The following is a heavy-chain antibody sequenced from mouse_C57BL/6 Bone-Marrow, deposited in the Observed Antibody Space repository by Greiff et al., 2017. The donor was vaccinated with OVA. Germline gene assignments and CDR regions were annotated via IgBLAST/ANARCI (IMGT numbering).Heavy chain of an antibody. CDR3: ARDYYYGRVPIAMDY. D-gene: IGHD1-1*01. Sequence: QVQLQQSGAELARPGASVKLSCKASGYTFTSYGISWVKQRTGQGLEWIGEIYPRSGNTYYNEKFKGKATLTADKSSSTAYMELRSLTSEDSAVYFCARDYYYGRVPIAMDYWGQGTSVTVSS. V-gene: IGHV1-81*01. CDR1: GYTFTSYG. J-gene: IGHJ4*01. CDR2: IYPRSGNT.